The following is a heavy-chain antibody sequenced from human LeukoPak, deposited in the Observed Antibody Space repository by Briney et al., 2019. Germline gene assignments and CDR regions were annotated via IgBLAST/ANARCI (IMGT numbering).Heavy chain of an antibody. CDR2: MNPNSGNT. Sequence: GASVKVSCKASGYTFTGYYMHWVRQAPGQGLEWMGWMNPNSGNTGYAQKFQGRVTMTRNTSISTAYMELSSLRSEDTAVYYCARIDYAGAFDIWGQGTMVTVSS. J-gene: IGHJ3*02. V-gene: IGHV1-8*02. CDR3: ARIDYAGAFDI. CDR1: GYTFTGYY. D-gene: IGHD4-17*01.